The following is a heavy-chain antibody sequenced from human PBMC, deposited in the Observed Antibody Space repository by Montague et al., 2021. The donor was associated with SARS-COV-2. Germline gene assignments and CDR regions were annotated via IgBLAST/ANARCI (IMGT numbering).Heavy chain of an antibody. Sequence: PALVKPTQTLTLTCTFSGFSLDSRGVGVGWIRQPPGKALECLALIYWNDDKRYSPSLKTRLTVTKDTSKNRVVLTMTNMDPVDTATYFCAHKNSGWPIEFAYWGQGALVTVSS. CDR3: AHKNSGWPIEFAY. CDR1: GFSLDSRGVG. J-gene: IGHJ4*02. D-gene: IGHD6-19*01. V-gene: IGHV2-5*01. CDR2: IYWNDDK.